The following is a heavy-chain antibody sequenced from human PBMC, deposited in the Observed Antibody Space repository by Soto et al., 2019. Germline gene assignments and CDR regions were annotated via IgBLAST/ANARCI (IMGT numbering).Heavy chain of an antibody. CDR3: ARHAGNSWKGDYFDY. Sequence: PGESLKISCKASGYTFTTSWIGWVRQMPGQGLEWMGIIDPGDSDTRYSPSFQGRITISVDKSISTAYLQWSSLEASDTAIYYCARHAGNSWKGDYFDYWGRGXLVTVYS. V-gene: IGHV5-51*01. J-gene: IGHJ4*02. D-gene: IGHD6-13*01. CDR2: IDPGDSDT. CDR1: GYTFTTSW.